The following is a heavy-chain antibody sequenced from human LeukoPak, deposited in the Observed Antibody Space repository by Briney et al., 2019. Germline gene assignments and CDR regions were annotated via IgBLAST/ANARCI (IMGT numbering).Heavy chain of an antibody. CDR1: GGSISSSSYY. CDR3: ARASMVRGPLPDY. CDR2: IYYSGST. Sequence: SDTLSLICTLSGGSISSSSYYWGWLRQPPGSGLEWIGSIYYSGSTYYNPSLKSRVTISVDTSKNQFSLKLSSVTAADTAVYYCARASMVRGPLPDYWGQGTLVTVSS. V-gene: IGHV4-39*07. D-gene: IGHD3-10*01. J-gene: IGHJ4*02.